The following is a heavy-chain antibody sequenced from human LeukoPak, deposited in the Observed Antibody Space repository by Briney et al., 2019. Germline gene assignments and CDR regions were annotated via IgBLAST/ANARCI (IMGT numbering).Heavy chain of an antibody. Sequence: SETLSLTCTVSGGSISSYYWSWIRQPPGKGLEWIGYIYYSGSTNYNPSLKSRVTIPVATSKNQFSLKLRSVTAADTAVYDCARHSSGWSLGYYFDYWGQGTLVTVSS. CDR1: GGSISSYY. J-gene: IGHJ4*02. D-gene: IGHD6-19*01. V-gene: IGHV4-59*08. CDR3: ARHSSGWSLGYYFDY. CDR2: IYYSGST.